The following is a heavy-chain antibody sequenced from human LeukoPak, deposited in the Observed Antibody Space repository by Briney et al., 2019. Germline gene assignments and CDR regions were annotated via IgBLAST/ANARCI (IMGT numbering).Heavy chain of an antibody. V-gene: IGHV3-23*01. D-gene: IGHD5-18*01. CDR2: ISGSGGST. CDR1: GFTFSSYA. Sequence: GGSLRLSCATSGFTFSSYAMSWVRQAPGKGLEWVSAISGSGGSTYYADSVKGRFTISRDNAKNSLYLQMNSLRAEDTAVYYCAKDHSKIQPFDYWGQGTLVTVSS. CDR3: AKDHSKIQPFDY. J-gene: IGHJ4*02.